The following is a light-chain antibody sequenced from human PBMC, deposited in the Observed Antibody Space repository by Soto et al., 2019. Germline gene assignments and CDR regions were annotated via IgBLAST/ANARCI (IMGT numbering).Light chain of an antibody. CDR1: QSVISDY. J-gene: IGKJ2*01. CDR2: GAS. V-gene: IGKV3-20*01. Sequence: ETVLTQSPGTLSLSPGETATLSCRASQSVISDYLAWYQQKPDQAPRLVMYGASSRATGIPDRFSGTGSGTDFTLTISRLEPEDFAVYYCQQYGSSPYTFGLGTKVDIK. CDR3: QQYGSSPYT.